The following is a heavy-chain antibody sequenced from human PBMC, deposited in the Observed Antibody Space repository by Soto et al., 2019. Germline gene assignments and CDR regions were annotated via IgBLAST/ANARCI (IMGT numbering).Heavy chain of an antibody. CDR1: GFVFSRFG. D-gene: IGHD1-1*01. Sequence: PGGSLRLSCEASGFVFSRFGMHWVRQAPGKGLEWVAVISYDGINKYYSDSVKGRFTISRDNSKNTLYLQMNSLRAEDTAVYYCAKSVYNWNDGFFDYWGQGTLVTVSS. CDR2: ISYDGINK. J-gene: IGHJ4*02. V-gene: IGHV3-30*18. CDR3: AKSVYNWNDGFFDY.